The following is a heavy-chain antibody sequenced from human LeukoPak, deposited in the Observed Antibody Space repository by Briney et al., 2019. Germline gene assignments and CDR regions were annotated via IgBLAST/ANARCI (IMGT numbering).Heavy chain of an antibody. Sequence: GESLKISCKASGYSVPNSWIGWVRQMPGKGLEWMGIIYPGDSDTRYSPSFQGQVTISADKSINTAYLQWSSLKASDTAIYYCARFYGAKGDYWGQGALVTVSS. CDR2: IYPGDSDT. V-gene: IGHV5-51*01. D-gene: IGHD4-23*01. J-gene: IGHJ4*02. CDR3: ARFYGAKGDY. CDR1: GYSVPNSW.